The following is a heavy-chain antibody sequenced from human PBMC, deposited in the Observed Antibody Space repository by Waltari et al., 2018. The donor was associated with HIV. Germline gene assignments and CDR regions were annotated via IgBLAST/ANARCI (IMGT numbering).Heavy chain of an antibody. V-gene: IGHV3-74*01. CDR1: ESTFSNYW. Sequence: VQLVESGGDLAQPGGSWNLSCVASESTFSNYWMHWVRQVPGKRLVWVARINTDETIRTYAENVKGRFTISRDNGKNTLYLQMNSLRVEDTAVYYCVSSGLDVWGQGTTVNVSS. J-gene: IGHJ6*02. CDR2: INTDETIR. CDR3: VSSGLDV.